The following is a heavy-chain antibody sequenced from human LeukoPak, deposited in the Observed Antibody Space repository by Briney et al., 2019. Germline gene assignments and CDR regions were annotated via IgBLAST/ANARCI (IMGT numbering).Heavy chain of an antibody. D-gene: IGHD3-16*02. Sequence: GGSLRLSCAASGFTFSDYYMSWIRQAPGKGLEWVSYISSSGSTIYYADSVKGRFIISRDNAKNSLYLQMNSLSAEDTAVYYCARKVPPIVWGSYRYPGAFDIWGQGTMVTVSS. CDR1: GFTFSDYY. V-gene: IGHV3-11*01. J-gene: IGHJ3*02. CDR2: ISSSGSTI. CDR3: ARKVPPIVWGSYRYPGAFDI.